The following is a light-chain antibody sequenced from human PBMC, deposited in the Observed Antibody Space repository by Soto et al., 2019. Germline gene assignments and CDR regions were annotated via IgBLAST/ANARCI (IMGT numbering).Light chain of an antibody. CDR1: EPVYSN. CDR3: QQYNIWRRT. CDR2: GAS. Sequence: EVVMSQSLVTLSVTPGEGGTLSCRASEPVYSNLAWYQQKPGQAPRLLIYGASTRATGIPARFSGSGSGTEFTLTISCLQSEDFAVYYCQQYNIWRRTFGQGGIVDIK. J-gene: IGKJ1*01. V-gene: IGKV3-15*01.